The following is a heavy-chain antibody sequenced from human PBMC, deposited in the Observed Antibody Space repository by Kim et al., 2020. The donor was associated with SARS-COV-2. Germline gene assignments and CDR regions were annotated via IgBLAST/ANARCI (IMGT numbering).Heavy chain of an antibody. CDR2: IWYDGSNK. D-gene: IGHD3-10*01. CDR1: GFTFSSYG. CDR3: ARPTTFYGSGIYYGMDV. V-gene: IGHV3-33*01. Sequence: GGSLRLSCAASGFTFSSYGMHWVRQAPGKGLEWVAVIWYDGSNKYYADSVKGRFTISRDNSKNTLYLQMNSLRAEDTAVYYCARPTTFYGSGIYYGMDVWGQGTTVTVSS. J-gene: IGHJ6*02.